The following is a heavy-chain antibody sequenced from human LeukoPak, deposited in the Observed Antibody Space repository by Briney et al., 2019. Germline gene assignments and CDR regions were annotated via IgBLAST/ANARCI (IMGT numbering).Heavy chain of an antibody. J-gene: IGHJ4*02. Sequence: GAPLKISSKGCGYSFTNYWIGWGRQMPGKGPEWMWIIYPGGSNTRYSPSFQSQVTISADKSISNAYLQWSSLKASDTAMYYCARLKGRGALDYWGQGTLVTVSS. CDR2: IYPGGSNT. V-gene: IGHV5-51*01. D-gene: IGHD3-16*01. CDR1: GYSFTNYW. CDR3: ARLKGRGALDY.